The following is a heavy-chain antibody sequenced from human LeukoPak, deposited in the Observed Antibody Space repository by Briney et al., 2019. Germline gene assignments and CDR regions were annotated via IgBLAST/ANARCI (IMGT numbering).Heavy chain of an antibody. V-gene: IGHV3-20*01. D-gene: IGHD2-2*01. CDR1: GFTFSSYA. J-gene: IGHJ6*03. CDR2: INWNGGST. Sequence: GGSLRLSCAASGFTFSSYAMSWVRQAPGKGLEWVSGINWNGGSTGYADSVKGRFTISRDNAKNSLYLQMNSLRAEDTALYHCARGTRAVVVPAAISYYCYMDVWGKGTTVTVSS. CDR3: ARGTRAVVVPAAISYYCYMDV.